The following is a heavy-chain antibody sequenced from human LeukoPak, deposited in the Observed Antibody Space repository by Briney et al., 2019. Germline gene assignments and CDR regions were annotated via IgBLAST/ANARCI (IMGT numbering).Heavy chain of an antibody. CDR2: MFSSGSR. Sequence: SETLSLTCTVSGGSVRGSYWSWIRQPAGKGLGWIGRMFSSGSRDYNPSLKRRVTMSIETSKNQLSLKLTSVTAADTAIYYCARGTVGRGYFDCGGQGTLGIVS. CDR3: ARGTVGRGYFDC. CDR1: GGSVRGSY. V-gene: IGHV4-4*07. J-gene: IGHJ4*02. D-gene: IGHD1-26*01.